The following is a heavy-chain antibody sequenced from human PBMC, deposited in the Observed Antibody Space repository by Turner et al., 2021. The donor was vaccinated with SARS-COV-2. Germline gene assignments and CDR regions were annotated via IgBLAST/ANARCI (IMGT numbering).Heavy chain of an antibody. CDR3: AKDDGGLATTTYGMDV. CDR1: GFTFSSHG. Sequence: VRLVESGGGVVQPGRYLRLSCLASGFTFSSHGLHWVRQAPCKGLDGVAAISYDGSSKFYADFVKGRFTISRDYSSNTVYVEINSLRPEDTAVFYCAKDDGGLATTTYGMDVWGQGTTVTVSS. CDR2: ISYDGSSK. J-gene: IGHJ6*02. D-gene: IGHD3-16*01. V-gene: IGHV3-30*18.